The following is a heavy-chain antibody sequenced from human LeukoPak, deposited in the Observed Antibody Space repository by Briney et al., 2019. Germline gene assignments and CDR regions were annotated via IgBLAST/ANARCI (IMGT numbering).Heavy chain of an antibody. Sequence: PGGSLRLSCAASRFTFSSYSMNWVRQAPGKGLEWVSSISSSSSYISYADSVKGRFTISRDNAKNSLYLQMNSLRAEDTAVYYCARDPRGYSYGYVDYWGQGTLVTVSS. CDR2: ISSSSSYI. D-gene: IGHD5-18*01. CDR1: RFTFSSYS. CDR3: ARDPRGYSYGYVDY. V-gene: IGHV3-21*01. J-gene: IGHJ4*02.